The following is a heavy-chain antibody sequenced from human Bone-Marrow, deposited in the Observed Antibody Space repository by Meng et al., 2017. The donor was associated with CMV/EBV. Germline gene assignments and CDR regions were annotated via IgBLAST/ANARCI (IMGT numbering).Heavy chain of an antibody. CDR2: VHYSGDT. D-gene: IGHD1-1*01. V-gene: IGHV4-39*01. CDR1: GGSISSPTYY. J-gene: IGHJ4*02. Sequence: SETLSLTCTVSGGSISSPTYYWGWIRQPPGKGLEWIGSVHYSGDTDYNPSLKSRVTMSVDTSKNQFSLKLSSVTAADTAVYYCAPLVQPPRPFDYWGQGTLVTVPQ. CDR3: APLVQPPRPFDY.